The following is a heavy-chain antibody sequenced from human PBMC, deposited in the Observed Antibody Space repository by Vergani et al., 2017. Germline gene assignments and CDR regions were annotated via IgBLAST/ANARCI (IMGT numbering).Heavy chain of an antibody. V-gene: IGHV4-38-2*02. D-gene: IGHD6-13*01. CDR2: MFHTGEA. CDR1: GYSLSRGFY. CDR3: ARDPLYSTTWPFLLLGMDV. J-gene: IGHJ6*01. Sequence: QIQLQESGPGLVKPSETLSLTCSLSGYSLSRGFYWAWIRQTPEKGLEWIGGMFHTGEASNSPSLQSRVAFSLDTSKNQFSLQLSSVTAADTAVYYCARDPLYSTTWPFLLLGMDVWGRATTVTVSS.